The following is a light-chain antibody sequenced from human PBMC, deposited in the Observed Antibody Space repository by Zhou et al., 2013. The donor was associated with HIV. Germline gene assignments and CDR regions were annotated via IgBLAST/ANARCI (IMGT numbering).Light chain of an antibody. Sequence: DIQMTQSPSSLSASVGDTITITCRASESINNYLNWYQQVPGKVPKLLIHLASILQSGVPSRFSASGSGTDFTLTISSLQLEDFGTYYCQQSYSSPLTFGGGTKVEI. V-gene: IGKV1-39*01. J-gene: IGKJ4*01. CDR2: LAS. CDR3: QQSYSSPLT. CDR1: ESINNY.